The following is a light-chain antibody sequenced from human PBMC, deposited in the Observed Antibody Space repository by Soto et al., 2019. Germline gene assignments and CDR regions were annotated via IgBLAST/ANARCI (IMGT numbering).Light chain of an antibody. J-gene: IGKJ2*01. CDR3: QQSYSTPLP. V-gene: IGKV1-39*01. CDR1: QSISTY. CDR2: AAS. Sequence: DIQMTQSPSSLSASVGDRVTITCRASQSISTYLNWYQQKPGKAPKVLIYAASSLQSGVPSRFSGTASGTDFILNISSLQPEDFATYYCQQSYSTPLPFGQGTKLEIK.